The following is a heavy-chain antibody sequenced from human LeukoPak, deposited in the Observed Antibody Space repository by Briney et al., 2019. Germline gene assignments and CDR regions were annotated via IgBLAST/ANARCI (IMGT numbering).Heavy chain of an antibody. CDR3: ARGTTVYYYYYYMDV. CDR2: IWYDGSNK. D-gene: IGHD1-14*01. Sequence: PGGSLRLSCAASGFTFSSYGMHWVRQAPGKGLEWVAVIWYDGSNKYYADSVKGRFTISRDNSKNTLYLQMNSLRAEDTAVYYCARGTTVYYYYYYMDVWGKGTTVTVSS. CDR1: GFTFSSYG. J-gene: IGHJ6*03. V-gene: IGHV3-33*01.